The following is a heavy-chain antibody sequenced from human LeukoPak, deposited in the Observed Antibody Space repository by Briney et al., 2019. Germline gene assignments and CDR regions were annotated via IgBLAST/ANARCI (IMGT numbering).Heavy chain of an antibody. CDR2: ISGSGGSA. J-gene: IGHJ4*02. CDR1: GFTFSSYA. Sequence: PGGSLRLSCAASGFTFSSYAMSWVRQAPGKGLEWVSAISGSGGSAYYADSVKGRFTISRDNSKNTLYLQMNSLRAEDTAVYYCAKLLNARPRASFDYWGQGTLVTVSS. CDR3: AKLLNARPRASFDY. V-gene: IGHV3-23*01.